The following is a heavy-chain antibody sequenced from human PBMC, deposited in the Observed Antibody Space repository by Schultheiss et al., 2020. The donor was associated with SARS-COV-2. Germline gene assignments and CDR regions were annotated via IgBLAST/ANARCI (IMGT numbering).Heavy chain of an antibody. J-gene: IGHJ4*02. V-gene: IGHV3-23*01. CDR2: ISGSGGST. Sequence: GGSLRLSCAASGFTFSSYAMSWVRQAPGKGLEWVSAISGSGGSTYYADSVKGRFTISRDNSKNTLYLQMNSLRAEDTAVYYCAKAPDPPSSTSCYNYWGQGTLVTVSS. CDR1: GFTFSSYA. D-gene: IGHD2-2*02. CDR3: AKAPDPPSSTSCYNY.